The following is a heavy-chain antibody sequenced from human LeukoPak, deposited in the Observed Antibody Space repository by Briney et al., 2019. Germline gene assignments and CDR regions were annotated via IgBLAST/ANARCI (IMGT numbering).Heavy chain of an antibody. CDR2: TNSGGTST. V-gene: IGHV3-23*01. CDR3: AKDMRVSIAVAGTGFDY. Sequence: GGSLRLSCATSGFPFSDFSMSWVRQAPGKGLEWISTTNSGGTSTYYADSVKGRFTISRDNSKNTLYLQMNSLRAEDTAVYYCAKDMRVSIAVAGTGFDYWGQGTLVTLSS. CDR1: GFPFSDFS. J-gene: IGHJ4*02. D-gene: IGHD6-19*01.